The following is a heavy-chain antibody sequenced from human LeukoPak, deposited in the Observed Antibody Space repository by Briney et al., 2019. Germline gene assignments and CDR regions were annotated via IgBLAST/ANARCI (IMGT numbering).Heavy chain of an antibody. CDR3: ASFYELGESQTY. J-gene: IGHJ4*02. CDR2: IYYSGST. D-gene: IGHD3-10*01. Sequence: SETLSLTCTVSGGSISSYYWSWIRQPPGKGLEWIEYIYYSGSTNYNPSLKSRVTISVDTSKNQFSLKLSSVTAADTAVYYCASFYELGESQTYWGQGTLVTVSS. CDR1: GGSISSYY. V-gene: IGHV4-59*08.